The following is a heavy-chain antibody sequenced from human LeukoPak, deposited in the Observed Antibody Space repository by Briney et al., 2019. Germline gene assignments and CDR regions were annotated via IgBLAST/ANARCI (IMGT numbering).Heavy chain of an antibody. D-gene: IGHD2-2*01. CDR3: ARALPMSITNWYRFDS. CDR2: MNPNSGNT. J-gene: IGHJ5*01. Sequence: ASVKVSCKASGYTFSNYDINWARQAPGQGLEWMGWMNPNSGNTGYVQMFQGRVTMTRNTSISTAYMELSSLRSDDTAVYYCARALPMSITNWYRFDSWGQGTLVTVSS. CDR1: GYTFSNYD. V-gene: IGHV1-8*01.